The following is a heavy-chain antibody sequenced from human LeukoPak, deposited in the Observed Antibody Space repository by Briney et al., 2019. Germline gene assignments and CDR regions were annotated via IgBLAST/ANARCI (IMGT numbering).Heavy chain of an antibody. CDR3: ARGFQAGNWFDP. V-gene: IGHV3-53*01. CDR1: GFAVSGIY. J-gene: IGHJ5*02. Sequence: GGSLRLSCAASGFAVSGIYMSWVRQAPGKGLEWVSIIYSGGSTYYADSVKGRFTISRDNSENTLYLQMNSLRAEDTAVYYCARGFQAGNWFDPWGQGTLVTVSS. D-gene: IGHD2-21*01. CDR2: IYSGGST.